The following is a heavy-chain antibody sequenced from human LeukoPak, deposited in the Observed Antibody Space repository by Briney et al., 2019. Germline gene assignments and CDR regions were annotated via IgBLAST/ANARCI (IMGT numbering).Heavy chain of an antibody. V-gene: IGHV3-53*01. J-gene: IGHJ4*02. CDR1: GFTVSSNY. CDR3: ARDVYTGRYYLDY. D-gene: IGHD1-26*01. Sequence: GGSLRLSCAASGFTVSSNYMSWVRQAPGKGLEWVSVTYSSGSTYYADSVKGRFTISRDNSKNMLDLQMNSLRAEDTAVYYCARDVYTGRYYLDYWGQGTLVTVSS. CDR2: TYSSGST.